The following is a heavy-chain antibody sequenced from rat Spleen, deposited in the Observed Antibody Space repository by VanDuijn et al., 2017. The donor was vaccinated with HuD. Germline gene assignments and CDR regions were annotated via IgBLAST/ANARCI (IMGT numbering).Heavy chain of an antibody. Sequence: EVQLVESGGGLVQPGRSLKLSCAASGFTFSDYNMAWVRQAPKKGLEWVATISYDGSSTYYRDSVKGRFTISRDNAKSTLYLQMDSRRSEDTATYYCARRDYGGPDAWGQGASVTVSS. V-gene: IGHV5-7*01. D-gene: IGHD1-11*01. CDR3: ARRDYGGPDA. J-gene: IGHJ4*01. CDR1: GFTFSDYN. CDR2: ISYDGSST.